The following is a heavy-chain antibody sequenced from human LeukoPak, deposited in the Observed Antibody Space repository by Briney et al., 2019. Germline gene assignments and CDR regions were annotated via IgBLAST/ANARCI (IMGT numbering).Heavy chain of an antibody. CDR3: ARYYASGSTDPIDY. V-gene: IGHV3-21*01. CDR1: GFTFSSYS. D-gene: IGHD3-10*01. J-gene: IGHJ4*02. CDR2: ITSSSSYI. Sequence: GGSLRLSCAASGFTFSSYSMNWVRQAPGKGLEWVSSITSSSSYINYADSVKGRFTISRDNAKNSLYLQMNNLRAEDTAVYYCARYYASGSTDPIDYWGQGTLVAVSS.